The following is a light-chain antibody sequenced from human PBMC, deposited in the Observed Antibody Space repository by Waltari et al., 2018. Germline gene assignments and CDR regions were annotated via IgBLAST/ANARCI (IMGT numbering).Light chain of an antibody. Sequence: QPVLTQPPSASASLGASVTLTCTLSSGSSNYKVDWYQQRPGKGPRFVMRVGTGGMVGSKGDGIPDRFSVLGSGLDRNLTIKNIQEEDDSVYHCGADHGSGSVLWVFGGVTKLTFL. CDR2: VGTGGMVG. CDR3: GADHGSGSVLWV. J-gene: IGLJ3*02. CDR1: SGSSNYK. V-gene: IGLV9-49*03.